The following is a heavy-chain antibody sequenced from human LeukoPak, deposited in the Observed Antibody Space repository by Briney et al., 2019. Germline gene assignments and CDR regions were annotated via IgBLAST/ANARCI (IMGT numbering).Heavy chain of an antibody. V-gene: IGHV1-69*04. J-gene: IGHJ4*02. CDR3: ARLLQHDYGDYPADY. CDR2: IIPILGIA. CDR1: GGTFSSYA. D-gene: IGHD4-17*01. Sequence: SVKVSCKASGGTFSSYAISWVRQAPGQGLEWMGRIIPILGIANYAQKFQGRVTITADKSTSTAYMELSSLRSEDTAVYYCARLLQHDYGDYPADYWGQGTLVTVSS.